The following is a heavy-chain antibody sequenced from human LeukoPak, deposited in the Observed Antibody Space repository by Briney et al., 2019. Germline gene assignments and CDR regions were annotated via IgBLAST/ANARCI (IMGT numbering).Heavy chain of an antibody. Sequence: GGSLRLSCAASGFTFSSYSMNWVRQAPGKGLEWVSSISSSSSYIYYADSVKGRFTISRDNAKNSLYLQMNSLRAEDTAVYYCARDTYSSTSIFGYWGQGTLVTVSS. V-gene: IGHV3-21*01. CDR3: ARDTYSSTSIFGY. CDR2: ISSSSSYI. CDR1: GFTFSSYS. J-gene: IGHJ4*02. D-gene: IGHD6-13*01.